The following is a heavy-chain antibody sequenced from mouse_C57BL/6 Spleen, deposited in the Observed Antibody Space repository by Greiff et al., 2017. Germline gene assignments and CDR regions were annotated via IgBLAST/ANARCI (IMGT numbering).Heavy chain of an antibody. V-gene: IGHV1-39*01. D-gene: IGHD2-4*01. CDR1: GYSFTDYN. J-gene: IGHJ1*03. CDR3: ARGVYYDYDGDWYFDV. Sequence: EVQLQQSGPELVKPGASVKISCKASGYSFTDYNMNWVKQSNGKSLEWIGVINPNYGTTSYNQKFKGKATLTVDQSSSTAYMQLNSLTSEDSAVYYCARGVYYDYDGDWYFDVWGTGTTVTVSS. CDR2: INPNYGTT.